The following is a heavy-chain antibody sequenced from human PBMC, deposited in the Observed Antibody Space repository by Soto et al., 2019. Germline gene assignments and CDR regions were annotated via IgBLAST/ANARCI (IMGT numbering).Heavy chain of an antibody. J-gene: IGHJ4*02. CDR2: IYYSGST. CDR3: ARLLDCSGGSCYGTVDY. V-gene: IGHV4-39*01. Sequence: SETLSLTCTVSGGSISGSSYYWGWIRQPPGKGLEWIGSIYYSGSTYYNPSLKSRVTISVDTSNNLFSLKLSSVTAADTVVYYCARLLDCSGGSCYGTVDYWGQGTLVTVSS. D-gene: IGHD2-15*01. CDR1: GGSISGSSYY.